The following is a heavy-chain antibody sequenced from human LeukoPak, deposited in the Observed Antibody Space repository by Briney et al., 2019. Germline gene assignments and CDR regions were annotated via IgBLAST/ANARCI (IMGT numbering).Heavy chain of an antibody. CDR1: GGSFSGYY. D-gene: IGHD1-26*01. Sequence: SETLSLTCAVYGGSFSGYYRSWIRQPPGKGLEWIGEINHSGSTNYNPSLKSRVTISVDTSKNQFSLKLSSVTAADTAVYYCARRAGGSYFTDYWGQGTLVTVSS. J-gene: IGHJ4*02. CDR2: INHSGST. V-gene: IGHV4-34*01. CDR3: ARRAGGSYFTDY.